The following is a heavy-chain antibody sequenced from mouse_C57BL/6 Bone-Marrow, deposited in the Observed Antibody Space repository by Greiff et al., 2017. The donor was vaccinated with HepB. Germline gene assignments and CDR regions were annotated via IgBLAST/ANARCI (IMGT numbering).Heavy chain of an antibody. D-gene: IGHD1-1*01. CDR2: IHPNSGST. Sequence: QVQLQQPGAELVKPGASVKLSCKASGYTFTSYWMHWVKQRPGQGLEWIGMIHPNSGSTNYNEKFKSKATMTVDKSSSTAYMQLSSLTSEDSAVCYCARSGLLRIDYWGQGTTLTVSS. CDR1: GYTFTSYW. CDR3: ARSGLLRIDY. V-gene: IGHV1-64*01. J-gene: IGHJ2*01.